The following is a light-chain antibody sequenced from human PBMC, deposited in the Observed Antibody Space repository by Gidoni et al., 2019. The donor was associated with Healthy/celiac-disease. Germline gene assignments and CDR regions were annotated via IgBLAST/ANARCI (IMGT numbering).Light chain of an antibody. CDR1: QSVSSSY. J-gene: IGKJ3*01. CDR3: QQYGNSPT. V-gene: IGKV3-20*01. Sequence: EIVLTQSPGTLTLSPGERATLSCWTSQSVSSSYLAWYQHNPGQSPRLLIYCASRRATGIPDRFSGSGSGTDFSLTISRLEPEDFAVYYCQQYGNSPTFGPGTKVDIK. CDR2: CAS.